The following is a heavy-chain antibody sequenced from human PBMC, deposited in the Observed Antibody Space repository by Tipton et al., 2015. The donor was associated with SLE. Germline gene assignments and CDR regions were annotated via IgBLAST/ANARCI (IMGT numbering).Heavy chain of an antibody. CDR2: IYYGGGT. Sequence: TLSLTCSVSGVSIGSGGYYWSWIRQHPGQGLEYIGNIYYGGGTYYNPSLESRVTISLDTSKNQFSLKLNSVTAADTAVYYCARSTDQNWFDPWGQGTLVTASS. V-gene: IGHV4-31*03. CDR3: ARSTDQNWFDP. J-gene: IGHJ5*02. D-gene: IGHD2-2*01. CDR1: GVSIGSGGYY.